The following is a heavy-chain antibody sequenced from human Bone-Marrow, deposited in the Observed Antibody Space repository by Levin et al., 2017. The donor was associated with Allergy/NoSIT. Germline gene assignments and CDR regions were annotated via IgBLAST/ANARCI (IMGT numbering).Heavy chain of an antibody. CDR3: ATNSTSSGWFAP. D-gene: IGHD6-6*01. J-gene: IGHJ5*02. Sequence: GSLRLSCTVSGGSISDPFNYWAWIRQPPGKGLEWLGALYYSGNPYYAPSLKSRLTISVDTSKNQFSLSLTSVTAAHTSVYYFATNSTSSGWFAPWGQGILVAVSS. V-gene: IGHV4-39*01. CDR1: GGSISDPFNY. CDR2: LYYSGNP.